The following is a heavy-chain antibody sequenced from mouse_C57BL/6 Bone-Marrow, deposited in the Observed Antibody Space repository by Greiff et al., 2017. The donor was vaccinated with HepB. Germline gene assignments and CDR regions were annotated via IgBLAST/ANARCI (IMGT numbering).Heavy chain of an antibody. Sequence: EVMLVESEGGSVQPGSSMKLSCTASGFTFSDYYMAWVRQVPEKGLEWVANINYDGSSTYYLDSLKSRFIISRDNAKNILYLQMSSLKSEDTATYYCAREITTKYFDVWGTGTTVTVSS. CDR2: INYDGSST. D-gene: IGHD2-4*01. CDR3: AREITTKYFDV. J-gene: IGHJ1*03. CDR1: GFTFSDYY. V-gene: IGHV5-16*01.